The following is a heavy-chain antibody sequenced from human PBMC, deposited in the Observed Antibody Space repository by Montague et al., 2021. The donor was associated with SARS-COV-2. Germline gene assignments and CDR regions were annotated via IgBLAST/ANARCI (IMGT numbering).Heavy chain of an antibody. D-gene: IGHD1-26*01. CDR3: ARDYRRDTGSPRSAMDV. V-gene: IGHV4-61*01. CDR1: GDSVNSGSDY. J-gene: IGHJ6*02. Sequence: SETLSLTCTVSGDSVNSGSDYWSWIRQPPGKGLEWIGYIYYRGSTNYNLPRKRRVTISIDTSKNQFSLKPSSVTAADTAVYYCARDYRRDTGSPRSAMDVWGRGTTVLVSS. CDR2: IYYRGST.